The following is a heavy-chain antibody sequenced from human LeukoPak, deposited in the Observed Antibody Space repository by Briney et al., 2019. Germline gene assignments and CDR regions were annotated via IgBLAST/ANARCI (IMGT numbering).Heavy chain of an antibody. CDR2: IYYSGGT. V-gene: IGHV4-39*01. CDR3: ARRLSTYSSSPYFDY. Sequence: GSLRLSCAASGFTFSSYAMSWVRQAPGRGLEWIGSIYYSGGTYYNPSLKSRVTISVDTSKNQFSLKLSSVTAADTAVYYCARRLSTYSSSPYFDYWGQGTLVTVSS. J-gene: IGHJ4*02. D-gene: IGHD6-6*01. CDR1: GFTFSSYA.